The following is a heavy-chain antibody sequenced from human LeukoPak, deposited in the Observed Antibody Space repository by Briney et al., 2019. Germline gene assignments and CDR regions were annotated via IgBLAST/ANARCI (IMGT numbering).Heavy chain of an antibody. CDR2: VDYRGNT. Sequence: PSETLSLTCTISGGSISSYYRSWIRQPPGKGLEWIGYVDYRGNTNYNPSLKSRVTISIDTSKSLFSLKLNSVTAADTAVYYCARVEVGAANRQWYGMDVWGQRTTVTVSS. V-gene: IGHV4-59*01. CDR1: GGSISSYY. J-gene: IGHJ6*02. CDR3: ARVEVGAANRQWYGMDV. D-gene: IGHD2-15*01.